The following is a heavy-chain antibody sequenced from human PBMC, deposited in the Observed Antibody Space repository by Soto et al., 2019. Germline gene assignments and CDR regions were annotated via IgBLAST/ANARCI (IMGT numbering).Heavy chain of an antibody. V-gene: IGHV3-30*18. CDR2: ISYDGSNK. D-gene: IGHD2-8*01. CDR1: GFTFSSYG. CDR3: AKPAVEDIVLMVYARRDYFDY. J-gene: IGHJ4*02. Sequence: GGSLRLSCAASGFTFSSYGMHWVRQAPGKGLEWVAVISYDGSNKYYADSVKDRFTISRDNSKNTLYLQMNSLRAEDTAVYYCAKPAVEDIVLMVYARRDYFDYWGQGTLVTVSS.